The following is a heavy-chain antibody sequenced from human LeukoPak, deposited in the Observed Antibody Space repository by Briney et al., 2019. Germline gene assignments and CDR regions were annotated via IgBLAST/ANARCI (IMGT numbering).Heavy chain of an antibody. CDR1: GYTFTSYD. V-gene: IGHV1-8*01. Sequence: ASVKVSCKASGYTFTSYDINWVRQATGQGLEWMGWMNPNSGNTGYAQKFQGRVTMTRNTSISTAYMELSSLRSEDTAVYYCARGRIGLQQLVIWGQGTLVTVSS. J-gene: IGHJ4*02. CDR2: MNPNSGNT. CDR3: ARGRIGLQQLVI. D-gene: IGHD6-13*01.